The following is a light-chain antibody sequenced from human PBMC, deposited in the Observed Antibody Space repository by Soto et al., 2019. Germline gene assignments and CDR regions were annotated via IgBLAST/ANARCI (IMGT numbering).Light chain of an antibody. CDR3: HQYGGSPQT. Sequence: ENVLTQSPGTLSLSPGERATLSCRASQSVNNNYLAWYQHKLGQAPRLLIFGASSRATATPDRFSGRGSGADFTLTISRLEPEDSAVYYCHQYGGSPQTFGQGTKLEIK. CDR1: QSVNNNY. V-gene: IGKV3-20*01. J-gene: IGKJ2*01. CDR2: GAS.